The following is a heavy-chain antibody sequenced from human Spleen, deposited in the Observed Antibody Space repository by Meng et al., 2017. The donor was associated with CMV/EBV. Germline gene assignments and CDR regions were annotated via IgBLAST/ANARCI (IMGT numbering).Heavy chain of an antibody. V-gene: IGHV1-2*02. CDR2: INPNSGGT. Sequence: ASVKVSCKASGGTFSSYAISWVRQAPGQGLEWMGWINPNSGGTNYAQKFQGRVTMTRDTSISTAYMELSRLRSDDTAVYYCARGIQLWSPLDYWGQGTLVTVSS. CDR3: ARGIQLWSPLDY. D-gene: IGHD5-18*01. CDR1: GGTFSSYA. J-gene: IGHJ4*02.